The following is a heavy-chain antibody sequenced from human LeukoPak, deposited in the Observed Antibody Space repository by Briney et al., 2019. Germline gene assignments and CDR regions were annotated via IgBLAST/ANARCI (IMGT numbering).Heavy chain of an antibody. CDR3: AKGDSSGWYRVYFDY. J-gene: IGHJ4*02. CDR2: ISGSGGST. CDR1: GFTFSSYA. V-gene: IGHV3-23*01. Sequence: GGSLRLSCAASGFTFSSYAMSWVRQAPGKGLEWVSAISGSGGSTYYADSVKGRFTTSRDNSKNTLYLQMNSLRAEDTAVYYCAKGDSSGWYRVYFDYWGQGTLVTVSS. D-gene: IGHD6-19*01.